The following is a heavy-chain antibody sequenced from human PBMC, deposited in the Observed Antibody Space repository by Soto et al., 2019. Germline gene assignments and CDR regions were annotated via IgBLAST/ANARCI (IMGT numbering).Heavy chain of an antibody. CDR1: GGSISSYY. D-gene: IGHD3-3*01. CDR2: IYYSGST. V-gene: IGHV4-59*01. Sequence: SETLSLTCTVSGGSISSYYWSWIRQPPGKGLEWIGYIYYSGSTNYNPSLKSRVTISVDTSKNQFSLKLSSVTAADTAVYYCARGITIFGVVISRFDYWGQGTLVTVSS. J-gene: IGHJ4*02. CDR3: ARGITIFGVVISRFDY.